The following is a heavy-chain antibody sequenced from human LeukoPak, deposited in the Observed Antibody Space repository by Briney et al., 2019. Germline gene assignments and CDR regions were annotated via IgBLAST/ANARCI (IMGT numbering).Heavy chain of an antibody. J-gene: IGHJ4*02. Sequence: PSETLSLTCTVSGGSISSHCWSWVRQPPGKGLEWIGCIYYSGSTNYNPSLKSRVPISVATSQNQFSLKLSSVTAADTAVYYCARGITTFGVIDYWGQATLVTVSS. CDR2: IYYSGST. V-gene: IGHV4-59*11. D-gene: IGHD3-3*01. CDR3: ARGITTFGVIDY. CDR1: GGSISSHC.